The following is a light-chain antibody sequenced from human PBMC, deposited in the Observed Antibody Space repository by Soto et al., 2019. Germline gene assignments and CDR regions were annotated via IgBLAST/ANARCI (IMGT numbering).Light chain of an antibody. J-gene: IGLJ3*02. CDR1: SSDIGSYNF. CDR2: EVN. CDR3: YSRAGSGPPWV. Sequence: QSVLTQPASVSGSPGQSITISCTGTSSDIGSYNFVSWYQQHPGKAPKLMISEVNKRPSGVSNRFSGSKSGNTASLTISGLQAEDEADYYCYSRAGSGPPWVFGGGTKVTVL. V-gene: IGLV2-23*02.